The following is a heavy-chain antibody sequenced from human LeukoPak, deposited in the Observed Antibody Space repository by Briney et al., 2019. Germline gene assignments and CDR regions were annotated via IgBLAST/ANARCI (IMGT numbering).Heavy chain of an antibody. CDR2: IYSDGNT. D-gene: IGHD6-19*01. V-gene: IGHV3-53*01. Sequence: GGSLRLSCAASGFTVSSNYMNWVRQAPGKGLEWVSVIYSDGNTYYADSVKGRFTISRDNSKNTLYQMNSLRVEDTAVYHCTEIRWLGYWGQGTLVTVSS. CDR1: GFTVSSNY. CDR3: TEIRWLGY. J-gene: IGHJ4*02.